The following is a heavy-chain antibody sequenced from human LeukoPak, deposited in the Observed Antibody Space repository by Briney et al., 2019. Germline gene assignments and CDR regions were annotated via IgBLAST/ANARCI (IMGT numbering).Heavy chain of an antibody. CDR2: INPSGGNT. V-gene: IGHV1-46*01. CDR1: GYTFTSYY. J-gene: IGHJ4*02. Sequence: ASVKVSCKASGYTFTSYYMHWVRQAPGQGLEWMGIINPSGGNTGFAQKFQGRVTITRNTSISTAYMELSSLRSEDTAVYYCARGIRKSTVTLPGYWGQGTLVTVSS. CDR3: ARGIRKSTVTLPGY. D-gene: IGHD4-11*01.